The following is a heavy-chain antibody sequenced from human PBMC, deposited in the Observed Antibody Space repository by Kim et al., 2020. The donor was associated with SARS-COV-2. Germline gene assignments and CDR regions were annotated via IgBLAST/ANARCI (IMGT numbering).Heavy chain of an antibody. CDR3: ASRRGGYGYYFDS. Sequence: GGSLRLSCAASGFTFSSYAMTWVRQTPGKGLEWVSAISGSVTSTYYADSVKGRFTIPRDNSKNTLFLQMNSLRAEDTAVHYRASRRGGYGYYFDSWGQGT. J-gene: IGHJ4*02. CDR2: ISGSVTST. D-gene: IGHD2-21*02. V-gene: IGHV3-23*01. CDR1: GFTFSSYA.